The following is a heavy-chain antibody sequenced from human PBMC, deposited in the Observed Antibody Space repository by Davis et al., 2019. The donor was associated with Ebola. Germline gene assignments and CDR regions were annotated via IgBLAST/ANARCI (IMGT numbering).Heavy chain of an antibody. CDR3: AKQKLPTTVTTPYYYYYGMDV. D-gene: IGHD4-11*01. Sequence: GESLKISCAASGFTFSSYAMSWVRQAPGKGLEWVSAISGSGGSTYYADSVKGRFTISRDNSKNTLYLQMNSLRAEDTAVYYCAKQKLPTTVTTPYYYYYGMDVWGQGTTVTVSS. CDR2: ISGSGGST. V-gene: IGHV3-23*01. J-gene: IGHJ6*02. CDR1: GFTFSSYA.